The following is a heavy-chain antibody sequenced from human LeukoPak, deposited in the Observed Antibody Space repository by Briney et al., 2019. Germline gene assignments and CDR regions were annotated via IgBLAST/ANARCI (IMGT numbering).Heavy chain of an antibody. CDR2: ISWDSGSI. CDR3: AKDIGGSSSGYYVDY. CDR1: GFTFDDDA. D-gene: IGHD3-16*01. V-gene: IGHV3-9*01. Sequence: GKSLRLSCAASGFTFDDDAMHWDRQAPGKGLEWVSGISWDSGSIGYADSVKGRFTISRDNAKNSLYLQMNSLRAEDTALYYCAKDIGGSSSGYYVDYWGQGTLVTVSS. J-gene: IGHJ4*02.